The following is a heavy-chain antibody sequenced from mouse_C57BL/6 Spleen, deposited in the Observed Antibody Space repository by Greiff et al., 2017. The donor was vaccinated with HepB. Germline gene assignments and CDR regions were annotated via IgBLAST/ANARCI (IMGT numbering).Heavy chain of an antibody. Sequence: QVQLQQPGAELVKPGASVKMSCKASGYTFTSYWITWVKQRPGQGLEWIGDIYPGSGSTNYNEKFKSKATLTVDTSSSTAYMQLSSLTSEDSAVYYCARPYGSSWYYYAMDYWGQGTSATVSS. J-gene: IGHJ4*01. D-gene: IGHD1-1*01. V-gene: IGHV1-55*01. CDR1: GYTFTSYW. CDR3: ARPYGSSWYYYAMDY. CDR2: IYPGSGST.